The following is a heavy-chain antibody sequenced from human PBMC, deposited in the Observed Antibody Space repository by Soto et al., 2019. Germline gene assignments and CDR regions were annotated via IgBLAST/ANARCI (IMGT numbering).Heavy chain of an antibody. CDR2: ISAYNGNT. Sequence: ASVKVSCKASGYTFTSYGISWVRQAPGQGLEWMGWISAYNGNTNYAQKLQGRVTMTTDTSTSTAYMELRSLRSDDTAVYYCVRDVKDIVVVVAATADAFDIWGQGTMVTVSS. CDR1: GYTFTSYG. J-gene: IGHJ3*02. D-gene: IGHD2-15*01. V-gene: IGHV1-18*01. CDR3: VRDVKDIVVVVAATADAFDI.